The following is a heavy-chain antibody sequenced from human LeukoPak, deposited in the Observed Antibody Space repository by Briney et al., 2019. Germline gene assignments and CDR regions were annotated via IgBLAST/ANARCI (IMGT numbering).Heavy chain of an antibody. CDR3: ARDPNILDYFYFYMDV. Sequence: GGSLRLSCAASGFNFSSYSMNWVRQAPGKGLEWVSSMNGRSGYMYYADSVRGRFTISRDNAENSLYLQMSGLRAEDTAVYYCARDPNILDYFYFYMDVWGKGTTVTVSS. V-gene: IGHV3-21*01. J-gene: IGHJ6*03. D-gene: IGHD2-21*01. CDR2: MNGRSGYM. CDR1: GFNFSSYS.